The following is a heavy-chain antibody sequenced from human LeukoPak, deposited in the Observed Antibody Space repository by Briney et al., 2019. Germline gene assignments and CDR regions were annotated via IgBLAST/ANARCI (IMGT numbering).Heavy chain of an antibody. CDR3: ASVLLDYGDYVFDY. J-gene: IGHJ4*02. V-gene: IGHV1-3*01. CDR2: INAGNGNT. CDR1: GYTLTSYA. D-gene: IGHD4-17*01. Sequence: ASVKVSCKGSGYTLTSYAIHWGRQAPGQRPEGVGWINAGNGNTKYSQKFQGRVTITRDTSASTAYMELSSLRSEDTAVYYCASVLLDYGDYVFDYWGQGTLVTVSS.